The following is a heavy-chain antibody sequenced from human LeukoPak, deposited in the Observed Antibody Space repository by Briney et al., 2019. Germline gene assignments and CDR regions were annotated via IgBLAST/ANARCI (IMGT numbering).Heavy chain of an antibody. J-gene: IGHJ5*02. D-gene: IGHD3-22*01. Sequence: ASVKVSCKASGGTFSSYAISWVRQAPGQGLEWMGRIIPIFGIANYAQKFQGRVTITPDKSTSTAYMELSSLRSEDTAVYYCARGDDSSAPDWFDPWGQGTLVTVSS. CDR3: ARGDDSSAPDWFDP. CDR1: GGTFSSYA. V-gene: IGHV1-69*04. CDR2: IIPIFGIA.